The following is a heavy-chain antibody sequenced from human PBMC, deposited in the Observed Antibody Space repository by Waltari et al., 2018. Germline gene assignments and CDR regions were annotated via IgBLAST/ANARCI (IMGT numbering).Heavy chain of an antibody. CDR3: ARHLRPYCVGDCYSGLAY. J-gene: IGHJ4*02. Sequence: EVHLVESGGGFVQPGGSLRLSGAASAFTFNIYHLRWVRQAPGKGLEWIAYISSSSSAIYHADSVEGRFTISRDNAKNSLYLQMSSLRAEDTAVYYCARHLRPYCVGDCYSGLAYWGQGTLVTVSS. D-gene: IGHD2-21*01. CDR1: AFTFNIYH. CDR2: ISSSSSAI. V-gene: IGHV3-48*04.